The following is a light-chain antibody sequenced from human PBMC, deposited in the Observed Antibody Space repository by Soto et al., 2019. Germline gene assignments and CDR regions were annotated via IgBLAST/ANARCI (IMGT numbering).Light chain of an antibody. J-gene: IGKJ1*01. Sequence: DIQMTQSPSSLSASVGDRVTITYRASQTITNYLNWYQQKPGKAPKLLIYAASTLLSGVPSRFTGGGSGKDITLPIASLQPEDFATYFCQKSYSSPCTFGQGNKVEI. CDR1: QTITNY. V-gene: IGKV1-39*01. CDR3: QKSYSSPCT. CDR2: AAS.